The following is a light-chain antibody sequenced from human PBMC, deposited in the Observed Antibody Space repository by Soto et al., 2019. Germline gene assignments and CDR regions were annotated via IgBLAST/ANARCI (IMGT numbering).Light chain of an antibody. Sequence: VLTQPPSSSGTPGQRVTISCSGGSSNIGSNPVNWYQQLPGTAPKLLIHTNDRRPSEVPDRFSGSKSGTSASLAISGLQSEDAADYYCAVWDDSLKGPVFGTGTKVTVL. V-gene: IGLV1-44*01. J-gene: IGLJ1*01. CDR1: SSNIGSNP. CDR3: AVWDDSLKGPV. CDR2: TND.